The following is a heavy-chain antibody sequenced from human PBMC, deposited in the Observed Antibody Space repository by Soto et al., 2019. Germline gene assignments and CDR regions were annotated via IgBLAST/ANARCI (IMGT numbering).Heavy chain of an antibody. V-gene: IGHV3-66*01. CDR2: IYSGGST. CDR1: GFTGSSNY. Sequence: PGGSLRLSCAASGFTGSSNYRSWVRQAPGKGLEWVSVIYSGGSTYYADSVKGRFTSSRDNSKNTLYLQMNSLRDEDTAVYYCARDGGSGYDYYGMDVWGQGTTVTVSS. CDR3: ARDGGSGYDYYGMDV. J-gene: IGHJ6*02. D-gene: IGHD2-15*01.